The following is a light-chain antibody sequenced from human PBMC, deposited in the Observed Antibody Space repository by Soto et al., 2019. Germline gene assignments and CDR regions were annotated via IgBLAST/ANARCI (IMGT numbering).Light chain of an antibody. CDR2: GES. V-gene: IGKV3-15*01. CDR1: QSVSSSY. J-gene: IGKJ4*01. Sequence: EIVLTQSPGTLSLSPGERATLSCRASQSVSSSYLAWYQQKPGQAPRILIYGESTRATDIPARLSGSGSGTELNLTISRLQSEDYAVYYCQKYNNLPRTCGGGTKVDIK. CDR3: QKYNNLPRT.